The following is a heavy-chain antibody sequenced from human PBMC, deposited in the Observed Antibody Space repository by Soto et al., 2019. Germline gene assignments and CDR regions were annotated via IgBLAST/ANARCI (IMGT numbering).Heavy chain of an antibody. CDR3: DRAYYYDSSLEY. V-gene: IGHV4-30-4*01. CDR1: VGSISSGYYY. D-gene: IGHD3-22*01. CDR2: IYYSWST. Sequence: SETLSLTCTVSVGSISSGYYYWSWILHPPGKGLEWIGYIYYSWSTYYNPSLKSRVTISVDTSKNQFSLKLSSVTAADTAVYDCDRAYYYDSSLEYWGQGTMVTVSS. J-gene: IGHJ4*02.